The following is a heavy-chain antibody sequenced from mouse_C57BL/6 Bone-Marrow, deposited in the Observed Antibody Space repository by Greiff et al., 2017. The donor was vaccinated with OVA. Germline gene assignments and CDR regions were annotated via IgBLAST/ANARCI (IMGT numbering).Heavy chain of an antibody. CDR3: ARAFYSNYFDY. V-gene: IGHV5-16*01. Sequence: EVKLMESEGGLVQPGSSMKLSCTASGFTFSDYYMAWVRQVPEKGLEWVANINYDGSSTYYLDSLKSRFIISTDNAKNNLYLQMSSLKSEDTATYYCARAFYSNYFDYWGQGTTLTVSS. D-gene: IGHD2-5*01. J-gene: IGHJ2*01. CDR1: GFTFSDYY. CDR2: INYDGSST.